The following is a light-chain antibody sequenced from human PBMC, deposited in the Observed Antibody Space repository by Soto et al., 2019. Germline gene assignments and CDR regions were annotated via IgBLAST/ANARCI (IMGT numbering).Light chain of an antibody. Sequence: LTQPASVSDSPGQSITISCTGTSGDVGGSNFVSWYQQHPGKPPKLIIYDVANRPSGVSNRFSGSKSGSTASLIISRLQTEDEADYYCVSYTSSTTYVFGTGTKGTVL. J-gene: IGLJ1*01. CDR1: SGDVGGSNF. CDR3: VSYTSSTTYV. CDR2: DVA. V-gene: IGLV2-14*03.